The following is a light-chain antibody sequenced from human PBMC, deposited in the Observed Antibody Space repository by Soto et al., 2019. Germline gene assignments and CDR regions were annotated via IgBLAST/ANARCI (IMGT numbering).Light chain of an antibody. J-gene: IGKJ5*01. CDR2: DAS. CDR3: QQYESLPT. CDR1: QNINNY. Sequence: DMQMTQSPSSLSASVGDRVTITCQARQNINNYLNWYQQKPGRAPKLLIYDASNLEAGVPSRFRGSGSGTDFTFTISRLQPEDIATYYCQQYESLPTFGQGTRLEIK. V-gene: IGKV1-33*01.